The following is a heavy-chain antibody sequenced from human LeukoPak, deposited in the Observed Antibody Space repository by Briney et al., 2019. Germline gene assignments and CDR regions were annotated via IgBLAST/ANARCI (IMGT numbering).Heavy chain of an antibody. CDR2: ISGSGAST. Sequence: PGGSLRLSCAASGFTFSSYAMSWVRQAPGKGLEWVSAISGSGASTYYADSVQGRFTISRDNSKSALYVQMNSLRAEDTAVYYCAKGSRGYSGWYEDYWGQGTLVTVSS. V-gene: IGHV3-23*01. CDR1: GFTFSSYA. CDR3: AKGSRGYSGWYEDY. J-gene: IGHJ4*02. D-gene: IGHD6-19*01.